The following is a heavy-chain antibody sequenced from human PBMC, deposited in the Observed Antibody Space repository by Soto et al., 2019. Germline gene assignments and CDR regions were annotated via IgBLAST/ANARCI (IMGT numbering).Heavy chain of an antibody. CDR3: ARDQRSWYNWFDP. Sequence: SETLSLTCTVSGGSISSGGYYWSWIRQHPGKGLEWIGYIYYSGGTYYNPSLKSRVTISVDTSKNQFSLKLSSVTAADTAVYYCARDQRSWYNWFDPWGQGTLVTVSS. V-gene: IGHV4-31*03. CDR1: GGSISSGGYY. D-gene: IGHD6-13*01. J-gene: IGHJ5*02. CDR2: IYYSGGT.